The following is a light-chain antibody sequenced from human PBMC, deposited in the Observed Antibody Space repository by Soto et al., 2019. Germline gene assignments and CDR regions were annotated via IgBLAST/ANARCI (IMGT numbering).Light chain of an antibody. CDR2: DNH. CDR1: SSNIGSTY. CDR3: GTWDNSLSTVV. Sequence: QSVLTQPPSVSAAPGQKVTISCSGSSSNIGSTYVSWYQQLPGTAPKLLIYDNHKRPSGIPDRFSGSKSGTSATLGITGLQTGDEAAYYCGTWDNSLSTVVFGGGTKVTVL. J-gene: IGLJ2*01. V-gene: IGLV1-51*01.